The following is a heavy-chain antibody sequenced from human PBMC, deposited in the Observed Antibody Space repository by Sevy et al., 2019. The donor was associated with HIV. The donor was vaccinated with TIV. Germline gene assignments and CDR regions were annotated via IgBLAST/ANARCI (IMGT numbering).Heavy chain of an antibody. CDR2: IYYSGST. CDR3: ASGGKGYYYYYYMDV. CDR1: GGSISSYY. Sequence: SETLSLTCTVSGGSISSYYWSWIRQPPGKGLEWIGYIYYSGSTNYNPSLKSRVTISVDTSKNQFSLKLSSVTAADTAVYYCASGGKGYYYYYYMDVWGKGTTVTVSS. D-gene: IGHD2-15*01. J-gene: IGHJ6*03. V-gene: IGHV4-59*01.